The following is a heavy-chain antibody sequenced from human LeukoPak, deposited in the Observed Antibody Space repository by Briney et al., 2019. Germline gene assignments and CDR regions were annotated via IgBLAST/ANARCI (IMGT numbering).Heavy chain of an antibody. CDR3: ARRAGFGAFHPVDYYYYMDV. D-gene: IGHD3-10*01. J-gene: IGHJ6*03. Sequence: GESLKISRQGSGFSFTNYWIGWVGQMPGKGLEWMGMIYPGDCDTRYSPSFQGQVTISGDKSISTADLQWSSLKASDTAMYYCARRAGFGAFHPVDYYYYMDVCGKGTTVTVSS. CDR2: IYPGDCDT. V-gene: IGHV5-51*01. CDR1: GFSFTNYW.